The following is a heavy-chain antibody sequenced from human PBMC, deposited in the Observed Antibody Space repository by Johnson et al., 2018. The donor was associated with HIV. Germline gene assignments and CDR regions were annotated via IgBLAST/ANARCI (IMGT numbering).Heavy chain of an antibody. Sequence: QVQLVESGGGLVQPGGSLRLSCAASGFTFSNYAMHWVRQAPGKGLEWVAVISYDGNNKYYADSVKGRFTISRDNSKNTLYLQLNSLRAEDTAVYYCARYCSGGSCYSVWQKNYAFDIWGQGTMVTVSS. J-gene: IGHJ3*02. CDR1: GFTFSNYA. CDR3: ARYCSGGSCYSVWQKNYAFDI. D-gene: IGHD2-15*01. CDR2: ISYDGNNK. V-gene: IGHV3-30-3*01.